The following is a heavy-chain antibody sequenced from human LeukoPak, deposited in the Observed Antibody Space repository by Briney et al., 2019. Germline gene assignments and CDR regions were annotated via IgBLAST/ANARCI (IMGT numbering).Heavy chain of an antibody. CDR2: ISGSGGST. Sequence: PGGSLRLSCEASGFTFSSYAMSWVRQAPGKGLEWVSAISGSGGSTYYADSVKGRFTISRVNSKNTLYLQMNSLRAEDTAVYYCAKGLRGIAAAGNDYWGQGTLVTVSS. V-gene: IGHV3-23*01. CDR1: GFTFSSYA. J-gene: IGHJ4*02. D-gene: IGHD6-13*01. CDR3: AKGLRGIAAAGNDY.